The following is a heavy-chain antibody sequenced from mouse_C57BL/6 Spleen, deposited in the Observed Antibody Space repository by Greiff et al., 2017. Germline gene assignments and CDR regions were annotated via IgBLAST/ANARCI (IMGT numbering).Heavy chain of an antibody. CDR1: GYTFTSYW. J-gene: IGHJ4*01. V-gene: IGHV1-69*01. CDR3: ARCWAAQAHYAMDY. CDR2: IDPSDSYT. D-gene: IGHD3-2*02. Sequence: VKLQQPGAELVMPGASVKLSCKASGYTFTSYWMHWVKQRPGQGLAWIGEIDPSDSYTNYNQKFKGKSTLTVDKSSSTAYMQLSSLTSEDSAVYYCARCWAAQAHYAMDYWGQGTSVTVSS.